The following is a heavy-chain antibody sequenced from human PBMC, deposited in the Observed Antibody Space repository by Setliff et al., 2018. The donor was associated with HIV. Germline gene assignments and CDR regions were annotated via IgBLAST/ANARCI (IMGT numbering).Heavy chain of an antibody. D-gene: IGHD6-13*01. V-gene: IGHV3-23*01. CDR1: GFTFSSYA. Sequence: PVGSLRLSCAASGFTFSSYAMSWVRQAPGKGLEWVSAISGSGGSTYYADSVKGRFTISRDNSKNTLYLQMNSLRAEDTAVYYCAKANKIAVDAFDIWGQGTMVTVSS. J-gene: IGHJ3*02. CDR2: ISGSGGST. CDR3: AKANKIAVDAFDI.